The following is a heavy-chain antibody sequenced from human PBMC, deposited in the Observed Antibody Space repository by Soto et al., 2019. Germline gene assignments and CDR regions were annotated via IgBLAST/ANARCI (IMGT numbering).Heavy chain of an antibody. V-gene: IGHV3-33*01. CDR2: ICDDGSKK. CDR1: GFTYTNYG. CDR3: ARDRANWFDP. J-gene: IGHJ5*02. Sequence: QVQVVESGGGVVQPGRSLRLSCAVSGFTYTNYGMHWVRQAPGKGLEWVAVICDDGSKKYYLDSVNCRFTISRDNSKNTMDLEMNDLRAEDTAVYYCARDRANWFDPWGQGTLVTVSS.